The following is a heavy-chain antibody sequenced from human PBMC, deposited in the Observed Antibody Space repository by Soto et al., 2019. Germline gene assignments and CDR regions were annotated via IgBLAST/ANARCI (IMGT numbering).Heavy chain of an antibody. D-gene: IGHD2-2*01. J-gene: IGHJ6*02. CDR1: EFTFSGYG. CDR3: AKGPAIVLVPAAMNYYYGMDV. Sequence: GGSLRLSCAAAEFTFSGYGMHWVRQAPGKGLEWVAVISYDGSNKYYADSVKGRFTISRDNSKNTLYLQMDSLRAEDTAVYYCAKGPAIVLVPAAMNYYYGMDVWGQGTTVTVSS. V-gene: IGHV3-30*18. CDR2: ISYDGSNK.